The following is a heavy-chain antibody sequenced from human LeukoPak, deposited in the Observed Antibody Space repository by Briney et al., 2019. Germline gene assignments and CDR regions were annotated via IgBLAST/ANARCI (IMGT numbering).Heavy chain of an antibody. D-gene: IGHD6-19*01. CDR2: ISTYNGNT. CDR3: ARTQWLEDAFDF. J-gene: IGHJ3*01. V-gene: IGHV1-18*01. Sequence: GASVKVSCKASDDTFSNYGISWVRQAPGQGLEWMGWISTYNGNTHYAQKFQGRVTMTTDTSTNIPYLELRELRSDDTAVYYCARTQWLEDAFDFWGQGTVVTVSS. CDR1: DDTFSNYG.